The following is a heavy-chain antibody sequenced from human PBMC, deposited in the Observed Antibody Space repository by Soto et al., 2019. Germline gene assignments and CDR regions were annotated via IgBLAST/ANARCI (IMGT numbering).Heavy chain of an antibody. CDR3: ARDRGNFGVVLADFYQYGMDV. Sequence: QVQLQESGPGLVKPSETLSLTCTVSGDSVTSGSIYWSWIRQPPGKGLEWIGYVHYTGSTNYNPSLKSRVAISADTSKTHFSLTLSSVTAADTGVYYCARDRGNFGVVLADFYQYGMDVWGQGTAVTVSS. V-gene: IGHV4-61*03. CDR2: VHYTGST. D-gene: IGHD3-3*01. J-gene: IGHJ6*02. CDR1: GDSVTSGSIY.